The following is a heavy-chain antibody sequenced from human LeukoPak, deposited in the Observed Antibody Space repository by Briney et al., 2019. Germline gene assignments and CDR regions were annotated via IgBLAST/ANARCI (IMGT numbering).Heavy chain of an antibody. CDR3: ARGATEGSTFDY. CDR2: MNPNSVNT. J-gene: IGHJ4*02. Sequence: GASVKVSCKASGYTFTSYDINGVRQATGQGLEGMGWMNPNSVNTGYSQKFQGRGTMTRNTSISTAYMELSSLRSEDTAVYYCARGATEGSTFDYWGQGTLVTVSS. D-gene: IGHD1-26*01. CDR1: GYTFTSYD. V-gene: IGHV1-8*01.